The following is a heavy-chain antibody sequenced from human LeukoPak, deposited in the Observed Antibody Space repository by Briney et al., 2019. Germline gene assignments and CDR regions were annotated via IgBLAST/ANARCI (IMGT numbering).Heavy chain of an antibody. CDR1: GFTFSSYS. D-gene: IGHD2/OR15-2a*01. J-gene: IGHJ4*02. CDR2: ISSSDSYI. V-gene: IGHV3-21*01. CDR3: ARELTFDY. Sequence: PGGSLRLSCAASGFTFSSYSMNWVRQAPWKGLEWVSYISSSDSYIYYADSVKGRFTISRDNAKNSLYLQMNSLRAEDTAVYYCARELTFDYWGQGTLVTVSS.